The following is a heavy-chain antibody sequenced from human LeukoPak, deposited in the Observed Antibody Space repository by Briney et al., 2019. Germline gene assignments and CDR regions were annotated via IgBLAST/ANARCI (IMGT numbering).Heavy chain of an antibody. CDR3: ARGPAMVRGRNRGNWFDP. V-gene: IGHV4-59*12. CDR1: GGSISSYY. Sequence: SETLSLTCTVSGGSISSYYWSWIRQPPGKGLEWIAYIYYSGSTDYNPSLNSRVTISVDTSKNQFSLKLSSVTAADTAVYYCARGPAMVRGRNRGNWFDPWGQGTLVTVSS. CDR2: IYYSGST. D-gene: IGHD3-10*01. J-gene: IGHJ5*02.